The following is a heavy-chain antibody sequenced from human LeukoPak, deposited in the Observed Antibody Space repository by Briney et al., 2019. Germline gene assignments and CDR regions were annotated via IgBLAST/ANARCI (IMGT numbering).Heavy chain of an antibody. J-gene: IGHJ4*02. D-gene: IGHD5-18*01. CDR2: MNPNSGNT. CDR1: GYTFTSYD. V-gene: IGHV1-8*01. Sequence: ASVKVSCKASGYTFTSYDINWVRQATGQGLEWMGWMNPNSGNTGYAQKFQGRVTMTRNTSISTAYMELSSLRSEDTAVYYCARVRIQLWLPPRVYFDYWGQGTLVTVSS. CDR3: ARVRIQLWLPPRVYFDY.